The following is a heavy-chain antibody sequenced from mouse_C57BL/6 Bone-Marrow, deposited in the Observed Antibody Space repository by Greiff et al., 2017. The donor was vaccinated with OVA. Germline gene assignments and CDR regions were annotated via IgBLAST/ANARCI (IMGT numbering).Heavy chain of an antibody. CDR2: INPNNGGT. Sequence: VQLQQSGPELVKPGASVKISCKASGYTFTDYYMNWVKQSHGKSLEWIGDINPNNGGTSYNQKFKGKATLTVDKSSSTAYMELRSLTSEDSAVYFCARHNYSKVYFAYWGQGTTLTVSS. J-gene: IGHJ2*01. CDR1: GYTFTDYY. V-gene: IGHV1-26*01. CDR3: ARHNYSKVYFAY. D-gene: IGHD2-5*01.